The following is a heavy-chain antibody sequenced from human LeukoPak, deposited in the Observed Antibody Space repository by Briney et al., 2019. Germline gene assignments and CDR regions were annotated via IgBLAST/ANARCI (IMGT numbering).Heavy chain of an antibody. D-gene: IGHD3-22*01. V-gene: IGHV4-34*01. CDR3: ARDYYYDSSGYYLPFDY. Sequence: PSETLSLTCAVYGGSFSGYYWSWIRQPPGKGLEWIGEINHSGSTNYNPSLKSRVTISVDTSKNQFSLKLSPVTAADTAVYYCARDYYYDSSGYYLPFDYWGQGTLVTVSS. J-gene: IGHJ4*02. CDR1: GGSFSGYY. CDR2: INHSGST.